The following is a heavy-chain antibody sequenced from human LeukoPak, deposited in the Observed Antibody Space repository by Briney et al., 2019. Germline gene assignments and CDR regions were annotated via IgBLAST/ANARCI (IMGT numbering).Heavy chain of an antibody. J-gene: IGHJ5*02. Sequence: KSSETLSLTCTVSGGSISSSSYYWGWIRQPPGKGLEWIGSIYYSGSTYYNPSLKSRVTISVDTSKNQFSLKLSSVTAADTAVYYCARDVRGVIIGNWFDPWGQGTLVTVSS. V-gene: IGHV4-39*07. CDR3: ARDVRGVIIGNWFDP. D-gene: IGHD3-10*02. CDR2: IYYSGST. CDR1: GGSISSSSYY.